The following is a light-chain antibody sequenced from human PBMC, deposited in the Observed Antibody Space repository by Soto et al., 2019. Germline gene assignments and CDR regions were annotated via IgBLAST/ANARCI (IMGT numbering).Light chain of an antibody. CDR2: AAS. CDR3: QQHDNWPRT. Sequence: DIQLIQSPSSLSASVGDRVTITCRANEKMTRYLNWYQQKPGKAPKLLIYAASNLQSGVPSRFSGSGSGADFILTISSLQPEDYETSYCQQHDNWPRTFGQGTKVDIK. V-gene: IGKV1-39*01. J-gene: IGKJ1*01. CDR1: EKMTRY.